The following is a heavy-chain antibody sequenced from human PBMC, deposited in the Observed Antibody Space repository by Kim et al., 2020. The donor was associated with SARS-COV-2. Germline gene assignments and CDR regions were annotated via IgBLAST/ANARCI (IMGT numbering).Heavy chain of an antibody. D-gene: IGHD3-22*01. CDR1: GFTFSSYA. CDR3: ARDTYYYDSSGYYLGYYYYGMDV. V-gene: IGHV3-30*04. Sequence: GGSLRLSCAASGFTFSSYAMHWVRQAPGKGLEWVAVISYDGSNKYYADSVKGRFTISRDNSKNTLYLQMNSLRAEDTAVYYCARDTYYYDSSGYYLGYYYYGMDVWGQGTTVTVSS. CDR2: ISYDGSNK. J-gene: IGHJ6*02.